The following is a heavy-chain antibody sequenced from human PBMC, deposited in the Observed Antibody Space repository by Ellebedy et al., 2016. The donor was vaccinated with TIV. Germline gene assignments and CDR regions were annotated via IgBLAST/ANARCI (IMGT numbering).Heavy chain of an antibody. V-gene: IGHV4-59*08. D-gene: IGHD3-10*01. CDR1: AGSISNYY. CDR3: ARKTRGGWYFDL. J-gene: IGHJ2*01. Sequence: MPGGSLRLSCTVSAGSISNYYWNWIRQPPGKGLEWIAYIYHTGRTDYSPSLESRVTMSLDTSKDQFSLRLSSVTAADTAVYYCARKTRGGWYFDLWGRGTLVTVSS. CDR2: IYHTGRT.